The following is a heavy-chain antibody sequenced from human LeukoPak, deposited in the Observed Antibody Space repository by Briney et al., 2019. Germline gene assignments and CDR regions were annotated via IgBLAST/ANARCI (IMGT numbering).Heavy chain of an antibody. CDR1: GFTFSSYA. V-gene: IGHV3-30*04. Sequence: GGSLRLSCAASGFTFSSYAMHWVRQAPGKGLEWVAVISYDGSNKYYADSVKGRFTISRDNSKNTLYLQMNSLRAEDTAVYYCVRDDANYDSSGYPPDYWGQGTLVTVSS. CDR2: ISYDGSNK. CDR3: VRDDANYDSSGYPPDY. D-gene: IGHD3-22*01. J-gene: IGHJ4*02.